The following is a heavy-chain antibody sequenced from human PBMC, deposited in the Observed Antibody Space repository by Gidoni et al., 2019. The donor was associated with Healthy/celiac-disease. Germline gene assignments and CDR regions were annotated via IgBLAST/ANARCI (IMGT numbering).Heavy chain of an antibody. D-gene: IGHD6-19*01. J-gene: IGHJ4*02. Sequence: VQLVQSGAEVKKPGASVKVSCKASGYTFTSYYMHWVRQAPGQGLEWMGIINPSGGSTSYAQKFQGRVTMTRDTSTSTVYMELSSLRSEDTAVYYCARATSMGIAVAGRGLGYWGQGTLVTVSS. CDR1: GYTFTSYY. CDR3: ARATSMGIAVAGRGLGY. CDR2: INPSGGST. V-gene: IGHV1-46*01.